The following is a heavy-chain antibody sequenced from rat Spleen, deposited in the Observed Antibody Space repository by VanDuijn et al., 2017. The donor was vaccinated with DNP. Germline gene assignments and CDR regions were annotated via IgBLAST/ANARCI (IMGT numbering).Heavy chain of an antibody. D-gene: IGHD4-3*01. CDR3: VRWNSGHFDY. V-gene: IGHV5-22*01. J-gene: IGHJ2*01. Sequence: EVQLVESGGGLVQPGRSLKLSCAASGFTFSAYYVAWVRQAPAKGLEWVAYIGSPAYAPYYADSVKGRLTISRDNAKSTLYLQMNTLRSEDMATYYCVRWNSGHFDYWGQGVMVTVSS. CDR2: IGSPAYAP. CDR1: GFTFSAYY.